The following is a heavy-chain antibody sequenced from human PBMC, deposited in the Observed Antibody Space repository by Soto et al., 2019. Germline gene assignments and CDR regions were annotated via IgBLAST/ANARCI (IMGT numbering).Heavy chain of an antibody. V-gene: IGHV1-69*13. CDR3: ARHLLTDSSGYSNWFDP. CDR2: IIPIFGTA. CDR1: GGTFSSYA. J-gene: IGHJ5*02. D-gene: IGHD3-22*01. Sequence: GASVKVSCKASGGTFSSYAISWVRQAPGQGLEWMGGIIPIFGTANYAQKFQGRVTITADESTSTAYMELSSLRSEDTAVYYCARHLLTDSSGYSNWFDPWGQGTPVTVS.